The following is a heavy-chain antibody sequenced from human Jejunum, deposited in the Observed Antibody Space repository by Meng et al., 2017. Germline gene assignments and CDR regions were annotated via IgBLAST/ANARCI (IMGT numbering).Heavy chain of an antibody. D-gene: IGHD3-16*01. J-gene: IGHJ3*01. CDR3: ARDRAYKAFDL. CDR2: ITSDGSET. Sequence: GKSLKISCETSGFSFSNAWMNWVRQAPGKGLEWMASITSDGSETYYLDSVVGRFTISRDNATRSLFLQMDSLGMEDTALYYCARDRAYKAFDLWGQGTMVTVSS. CDR1: GFSFSNAW. V-gene: IGHV3-7*01.